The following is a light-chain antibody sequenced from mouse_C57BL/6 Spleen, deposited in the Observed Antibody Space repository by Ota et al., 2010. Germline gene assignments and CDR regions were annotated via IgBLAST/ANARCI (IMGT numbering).Light chain of an antibody. V-gene: IGKV6-15*01. Sequence: TQYSKLHVHISRGQGQRHLQGSQNVHTNVAWFQQKPGQSPKALIYSASYRYSGVPDRFTGSGSGTDFTLTISNVQSEDLAEYFCQQYNSYPYTFGGGTKLEIK. CDR1: QNVHTN. J-gene: IGKJ2*01. CDR2: SAS. CDR3: QQYNSYPYT.